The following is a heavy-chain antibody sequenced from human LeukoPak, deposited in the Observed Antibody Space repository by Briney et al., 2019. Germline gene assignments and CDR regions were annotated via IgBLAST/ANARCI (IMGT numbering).Heavy chain of an antibody. J-gene: IGHJ4*02. CDR2: IFHTGDT. Sequence: SETLSLTCAVYGGSFSGYYWSWIRQPPGKGLEWIAYIFHTGDTRYNPSLKSRITISLDTSKNQFSLKLNSVTAADTAVYYCARHPLRGGFDYWGQGTLVTVSS. V-gene: IGHV4-59*08. CDR3: ARHPLRGGFDY. CDR1: GGSFSGYY.